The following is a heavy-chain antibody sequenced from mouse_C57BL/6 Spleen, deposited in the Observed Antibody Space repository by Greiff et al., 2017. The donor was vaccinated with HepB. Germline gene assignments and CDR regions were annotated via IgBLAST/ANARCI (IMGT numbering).Heavy chain of an antibody. D-gene: IGHD1-1*01. V-gene: IGHV5-9*01. CDR3: ARHGLLRYFDY. J-gene: IGHJ2*01. CDR2: ISGGGGNT. Sequence: DVKLVESGGGLVKPGGSLKLSCAASGFTFSSYTMSWVRQTPEKRLEWVATISGGGGNTYYPDSVKGRFTISRDNAKNTLYLQMSSLRSEDTALYYCARHGLLRYFDYWGQGTTLTVSS. CDR1: GFTFSSYT.